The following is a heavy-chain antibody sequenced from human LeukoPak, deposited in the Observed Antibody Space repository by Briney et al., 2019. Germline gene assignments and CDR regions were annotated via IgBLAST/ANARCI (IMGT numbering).Heavy chain of an antibody. V-gene: IGHV3-48*03. Sequence: GGPLRLSCAASGFTFSSYEMNWVRQAPGKGLEWVSYISSSGSTIYYAESLKGRFTISRDNAKNSLYLQMNSLRAEDTAVYYCARTGGYDLDWGQGTLVTVSS. J-gene: IGHJ4*02. CDR2: ISSSGSTI. CDR1: GFTFSSYE. CDR3: ARTGGYDLD. D-gene: IGHD5-12*01.